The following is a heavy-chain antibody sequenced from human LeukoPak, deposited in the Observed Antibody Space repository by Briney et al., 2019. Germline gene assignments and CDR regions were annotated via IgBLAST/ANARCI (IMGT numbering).Heavy chain of an antibody. J-gene: IGHJ4*02. Sequence: GGSLRLSCAASGFTYSSYGMHWVRQAPGKGLEWVAAISYDGSNKYYADSVKGRFTISRDNSKNTLYLQMNSLRAEDTAVYYCAKDSKRYYFDYWGQGTLVTVSS. CDR1: GFTYSSYG. V-gene: IGHV3-30*18. D-gene: IGHD6-25*01. CDR3: AKDSKRYYFDY. CDR2: ISYDGSNK.